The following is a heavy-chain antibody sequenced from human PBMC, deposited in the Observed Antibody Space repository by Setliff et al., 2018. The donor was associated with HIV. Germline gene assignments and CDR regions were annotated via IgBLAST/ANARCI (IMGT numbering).Heavy chain of an antibody. CDR3: ARDDGGYNYAEASDV. J-gene: IGHJ3*01. V-gene: IGHV1-18*01. Sequence: GASVKVSCKTSGYMFIAYGMSWVRRAPGQGPEWMGWIGPYNGRTEYAQEFQGRVSLTIDTSASTAYMELRSLRSDDTAVYYCARDDGGYNYAEASDVWGQGTMVTVSS. D-gene: IGHD3-16*01. CDR2: IGPYNGRT. CDR1: GYMFIAYG.